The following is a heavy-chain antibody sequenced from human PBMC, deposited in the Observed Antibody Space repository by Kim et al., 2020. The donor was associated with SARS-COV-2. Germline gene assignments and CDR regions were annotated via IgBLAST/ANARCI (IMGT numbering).Heavy chain of an antibody. D-gene: IGHD4-17*01. CDR3: ARGDYGDLGTNWFDP. Sequence: KFQGRVTMTRNTSISTAYMELSSLRSEDTAVYYCARGDYGDLGTNWFDPWGQGTLVTVSS. V-gene: IGHV1-8*01. J-gene: IGHJ5*02.